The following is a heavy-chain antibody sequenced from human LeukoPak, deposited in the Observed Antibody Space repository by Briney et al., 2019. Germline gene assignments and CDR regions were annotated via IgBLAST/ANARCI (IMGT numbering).Heavy chain of an antibody. J-gene: IGHJ4*02. CDR1: GFTFSSYA. D-gene: IGHD3-22*01. V-gene: IGHV3-23*01. CDR3: AKSVYYDGGGYYYTDY. Sequence: GGSLRLSCAASGFTFSSYAMSWVRQAPGKGLEWVSFISSGGNTDYADSVTGRFTISRDNSQNTLYLQMNSLRAEDTAVYYCAKSVYYDGGGYYYTDYWGQGTLVTVSS. CDR2: ISSGGNT.